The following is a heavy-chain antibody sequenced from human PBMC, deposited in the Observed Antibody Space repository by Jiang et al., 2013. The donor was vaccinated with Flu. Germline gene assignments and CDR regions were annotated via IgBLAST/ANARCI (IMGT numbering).Heavy chain of an antibody. V-gene: IGHV4-30-4*01. CDR3: ARADGNYYDSTAQGVGYFNH. CDR2: FYNRGST. Sequence: VQLVESGPGLVKPSETLSLSCTVSGGPISSGDYFWTWLRQPPGKGLEWIGFFYNRGSTYYKTSLKGRVTISADTATDQVSLKLSSVTAADTAVYYCARADGNYYDSTAQGVGYFNHWGRGILVTVSS. J-gene: IGHJ1*01. D-gene: IGHD3-22*01. CDR1: GGPISSGDYF.